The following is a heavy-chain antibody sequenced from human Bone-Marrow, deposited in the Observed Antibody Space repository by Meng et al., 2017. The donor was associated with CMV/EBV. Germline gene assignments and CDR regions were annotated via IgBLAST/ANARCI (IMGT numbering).Heavy chain of an antibody. CDR1: GFTFSSYW. CDR2: INSDGSNT. D-gene: IGHD3-22*01. CDR3: ARDISGYYQLDY. Sequence: AASGFTFSSYWMHWVRQAPGKGLVWVSRINSDGSNTNYADSVKGRFTISRDNAKNTLYLQMNSLRAEDTAVYYCARDISGYYQLDYWGQGTLVTVSS. J-gene: IGHJ4*02. V-gene: IGHV3-74*01.